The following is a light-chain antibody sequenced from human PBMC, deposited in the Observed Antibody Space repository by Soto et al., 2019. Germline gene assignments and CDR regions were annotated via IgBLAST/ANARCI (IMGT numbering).Light chain of an antibody. J-gene: IGKJ2*01. CDR1: RDIGHC. V-gene: IGKV1-33*01. Sequence: DIQMTQSPSSLSASAGDRIIITCRASRDIGHCLKWYQQTPGKAPRLHIYDASNLDIGVPSRFNASGSGTEFTFTIISMQHEDSVTYYGQQYDGRPPYAFGEGTRVDLK. CDR2: DAS. CDR3: QQYDGRPPYA.